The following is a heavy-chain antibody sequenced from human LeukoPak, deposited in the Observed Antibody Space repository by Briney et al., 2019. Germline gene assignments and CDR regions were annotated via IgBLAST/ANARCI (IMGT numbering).Heavy chain of an antibody. D-gene: IGHD4-17*01. CDR2: INHSGST. Sequence: SETLSLTCAVYGGSFSGYYWSWIRQPPGKGLEWIGEINHSGSTNYNPSLKSRVTISVDTSKNQFSLKLSSVTAADTAVYYCAKRDYGDYVGAFDIWGRGTMVTVSS. J-gene: IGHJ3*02. V-gene: IGHV4-34*01. CDR3: AKRDYGDYVGAFDI. CDR1: GGSFSGYY.